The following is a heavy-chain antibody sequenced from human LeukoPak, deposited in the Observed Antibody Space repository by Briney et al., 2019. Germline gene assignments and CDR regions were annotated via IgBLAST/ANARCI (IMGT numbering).Heavy chain of an antibody. CDR3: ARGYCSGGSCYSSHDY. Sequence: ASVKVSRKASGYTFTGYYMHWVRQAPGQGLEWMGWINPDSGGTLYAQNFQGRVTMTRDASINTAYMELSTLRSDDTAVYYCARGYCSGGSCYSSHDYWGQGTLVTVSS. CDR2: INPDSGGT. CDR1: GYTFTGYY. D-gene: IGHD2-15*01. V-gene: IGHV1-2*02. J-gene: IGHJ4*02.